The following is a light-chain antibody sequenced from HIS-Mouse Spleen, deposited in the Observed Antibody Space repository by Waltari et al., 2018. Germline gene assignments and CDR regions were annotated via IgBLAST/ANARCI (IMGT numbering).Light chain of an antibody. CDR2: LNSDGRH. CDR3: QTWGTGIPV. Sequence: QLVLTQSPSAXASXXASVXXTCSLXXXPTXXALXWHXQQPAKGPRYLMKLNSDGRHSKGDGIPDRFAGSSSGAERXXXISSLQSEXGAXXYCQTWGTGIPVFGGGTKLTVL. CDR1: XXPTXXA. J-gene: IGLJ2*01. V-gene: IGLV4-69*01.